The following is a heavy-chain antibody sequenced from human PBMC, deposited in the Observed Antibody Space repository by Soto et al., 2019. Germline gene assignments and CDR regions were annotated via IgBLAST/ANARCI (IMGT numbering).Heavy chain of an antibody. V-gene: IGHV3-74*01. J-gene: IGHJ4*02. Sequence: VSLRLSCEVSGFTFSAYWMHWVRQVPGKGLIWVSRISDDGSTTTYADSVKGRFTISRDNAKNTLYLQMNSLRADDTGLYYCTRGPRVSATGTGAHWGQGTLVTVS. D-gene: IGHD1-1*01. CDR3: TRGPRVSATGTGAH. CDR1: GFTFSAYW. CDR2: ISDDGSTT.